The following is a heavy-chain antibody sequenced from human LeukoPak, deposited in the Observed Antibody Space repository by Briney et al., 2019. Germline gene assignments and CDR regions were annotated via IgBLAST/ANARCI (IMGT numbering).Heavy chain of an antibody. J-gene: IGHJ4*02. Sequence: ASVKVSCKASGYTFTRYYMHWVRQAPGQGLEWMGRINSNSGGTNYAQKFQGRVTRTRDTSISTAYMELSRLRSDDTAVYYCAREAGIAAAGDFDYWGQGSLVTVSS. CDR2: INSNSGGT. CDR3: AREAGIAAAGDFDY. CDR1: GYTFTRYY. D-gene: IGHD6-13*01. V-gene: IGHV1-2*06.